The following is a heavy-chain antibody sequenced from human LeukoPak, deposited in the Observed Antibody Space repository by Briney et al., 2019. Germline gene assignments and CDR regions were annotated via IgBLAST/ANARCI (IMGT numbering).Heavy chain of an antibody. J-gene: IGHJ4*02. D-gene: IGHD3-3*01. Sequence: GGSLRLSCAASGFTFSSYSMNWVRQAPGKGLEWVAVISYDGSNKYYADSVKGRFTISRDNSKNTLYLQMNSLRAEDTAVYYCARDGTYYDFWSGYYTFDYWGQGTLVTVSS. V-gene: IGHV3-30-3*01. CDR3: ARDGTYYDFWSGYYTFDY. CDR1: GFTFSSYS. CDR2: ISYDGSNK.